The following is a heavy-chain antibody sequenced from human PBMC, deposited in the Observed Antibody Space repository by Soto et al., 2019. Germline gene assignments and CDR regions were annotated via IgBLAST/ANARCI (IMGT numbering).Heavy chain of an antibody. CDR3: THLPPFADYKFDQ. J-gene: IGHJ5*02. D-gene: IGHD4-4*01. V-gene: IGHV2-5*01. CDR1: GFSLNTSGVG. CDR2: IYWNGDT. Sequence: QITLKESGPTLVKPTQTLTLTCSFSGFSLNTSGVGVGWVRQPPGKALEWLTLIYWNGDTRYSPSLKSRLTVTKDTSRNQFALTLTNMDPVDTATYYCTHLPPFADYKFDQGGQGTLATVSS.